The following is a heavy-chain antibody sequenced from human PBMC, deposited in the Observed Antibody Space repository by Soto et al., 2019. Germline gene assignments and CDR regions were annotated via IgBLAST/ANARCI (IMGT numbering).Heavy chain of an antibody. V-gene: IGHV4-30-4*08. CDR3: AREDDGGDRDYYGLDV. D-gene: IGHD2-21*02. CDR1: GGSISYEYYH. CDR2: IHYSGSI. J-gene: IGHJ6*01. Sequence: SETLSLTCTVSGGSISYEYYHWTWIRQSPGKGLEWIGYIHYSGSIIYNPSFKSRVTISVDTSKNQFSLQLSSVTAADTAVYFCAREDDGGDRDYYGLDVWGQGTTVTVSS.